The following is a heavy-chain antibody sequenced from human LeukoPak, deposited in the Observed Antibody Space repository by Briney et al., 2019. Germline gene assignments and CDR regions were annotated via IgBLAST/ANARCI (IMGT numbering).Heavy chain of an antibody. CDR3: ARDLGLGYFDY. CDR1: GFTFTNYY. Sequence: GASVKVSCKASGFTFTNYYMHWVRQAPGQGLEWMGIINPSGGSTNYAQKFQGRVTMTRDTSTTTVYMELSSLRSEDTAVYYCARDLGLGYFDYWGQGSLVTVSS. V-gene: IGHV1-46*01. CDR2: INPSGGST. D-gene: IGHD7-27*01. J-gene: IGHJ4*02.